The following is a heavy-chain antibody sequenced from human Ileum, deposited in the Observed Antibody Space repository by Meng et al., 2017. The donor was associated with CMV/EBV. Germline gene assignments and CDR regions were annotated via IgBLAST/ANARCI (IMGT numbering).Heavy chain of an antibody. V-gene: IGHV4-34*01. D-gene: IGHD2-2*01. CDR3: ARGPGGGCGTTSCYYH. CDR1: GGSFSGYY. CDR2: VNHSGSA. Sequence: VYGGSFSGYYCSWIRQPPGKGLEWIGEVNHSGSANYNPSLKSRVTLSVDTSKKKFSLKLSSVTAADTAVYYCARGPGGGCGTTSCYYHWGQGTLVTVSS. J-gene: IGHJ5*02.